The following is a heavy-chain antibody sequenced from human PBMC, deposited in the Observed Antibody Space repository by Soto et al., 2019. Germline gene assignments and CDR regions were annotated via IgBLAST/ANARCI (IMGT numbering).Heavy chain of an antibody. Sequence: QVQLVQSGAEEKKPGASVKVSCKASGYTFTSYAMHWVRQAPGQRLEWMGWINAGNGNTKYSQKFQGRVTITRDTTASTAYMDVSSLSSEATAVYYCARADEVGFVGPWGQGTLVTVSS. CDR2: INAGNGNT. V-gene: IGHV1-3*05. CDR3: ARADEVGFVGP. D-gene: IGHD2-2*01. J-gene: IGHJ5*02. CDR1: GYTFTSYA.